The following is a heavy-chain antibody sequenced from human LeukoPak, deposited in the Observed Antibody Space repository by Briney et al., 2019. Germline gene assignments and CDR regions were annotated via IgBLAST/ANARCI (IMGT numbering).Heavy chain of an antibody. CDR1: GFTFSSYA. CDR3: ARGSRTYDFWSGYYDYYYMDV. V-gene: IGHV3-7*01. D-gene: IGHD3-3*01. CDR2: IKQDGSEK. Sequence: GGSLRLSCAASGFTFSSYAMSWVRQAPGKGLEWVANIKQDGSEKYYVDSVKGRFTISRDNAKNSLYLQMNSLRAEDTAVYYCARGSRTYDFWSGYYDYYYMDVWGKGTAVTVSS. J-gene: IGHJ6*03.